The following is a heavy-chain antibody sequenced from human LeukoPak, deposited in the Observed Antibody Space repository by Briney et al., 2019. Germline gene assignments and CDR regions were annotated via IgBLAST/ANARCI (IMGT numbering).Heavy chain of an antibody. Sequence: GGSLRLSCAASGGAFSSYWMRWVRQAPGKGLEWVANIKQDGSEKYYVDSVKGRFTISRDNAKNSLYLQMNSLRAEDTAVYYCARGRDYAYPTLDYWGQGTLVTVSS. D-gene: IGHD4-17*01. V-gene: IGHV3-7*01. J-gene: IGHJ4*02. CDR2: IKQDGSEK. CDR1: GGAFSSYW. CDR3: ARGRDYAYPTLDY.